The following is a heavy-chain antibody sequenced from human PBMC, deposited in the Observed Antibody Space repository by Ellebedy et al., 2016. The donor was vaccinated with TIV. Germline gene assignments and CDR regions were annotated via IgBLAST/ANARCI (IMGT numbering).Heavy chain of an antibody. CDR1: GYTFTSYG. J-gene: IGHJ4*02. D-gene: IGHD6-19*01. V-gene: IGHV1-18*01. CDR3: ARDSSSSGSDY. Sequence: ASVKVSCKASGYTFTSYGISWVRQAPGQGLEWMGWISAYNGNTNYAQKFQGRVTITADKSTSTAYMELSSLRSEDTAVYYCARDSSSSGSDYWGQGTLVTVSS. CDR2: ISAYNGNT.